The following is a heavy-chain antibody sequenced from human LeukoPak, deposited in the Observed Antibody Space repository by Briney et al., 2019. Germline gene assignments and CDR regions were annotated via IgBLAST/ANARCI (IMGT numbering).Heavy chain of an antibody. CDR3: ARARYDFWSGPPMVV. V-gene: IGHV3-53*01. J-gene: IGHJ6*04. CDR1: GFTVSSNY. D-gene: IGHD3-3*01. CDR2: IYSGGST. Sequence: GGSLRLSCAASGFTVSSNYMSWVRQAPGKGLEWVSVIYSGGSTYYADSVKGRFTISRDNSKNTLYLQMNSLRAEDTAVYYCARARYDFWSGPPMVVWGKGTTVTVSS.